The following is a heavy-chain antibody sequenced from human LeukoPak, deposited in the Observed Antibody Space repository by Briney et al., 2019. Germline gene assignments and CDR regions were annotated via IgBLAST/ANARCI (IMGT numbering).Heavy chain of an antibody. CDR1: GGTFSSYA. V-gene: IGHV1-69*01. J-gene: IGHJ5*02. Sequence: SVKVSCKASGGTFSSYAISWVRQAPGQGLEWMGGISPIFGTANYAQKFQGRVTITADESTSTAYMELSSLRSEDTAVYYCARDSFSSRDPLNWFDPWGQGTLVTVSS. CDR2: ISPIFGTA. CDR3: ARDSFSSRDPLNWFDP. D-gene: IGHD6-6*01.